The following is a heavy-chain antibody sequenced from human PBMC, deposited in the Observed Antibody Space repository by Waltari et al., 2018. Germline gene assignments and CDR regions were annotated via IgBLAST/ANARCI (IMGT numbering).Heavy chain of an antibody. J-gene: IGHJ5*02. CDR2: INPNSGGT. V-gene: IGHV1-2*02. D-gene: IGHD3-3*01. CDR1: GYTFTGYY. Sequence: QVQLVQSGAEVKKPGASVKVSCKASGYTFTGYYMHWVRQAPGQGLEWMGWINPNSGGTNYAQKFQGRVTMTRDTSISTAYMELSRLRSDDTAVYYCAREYYGCWSGPMGNWFDPWGQGTLVTVSS. CDR3: AREYYGCWSGPMGNWFDP.